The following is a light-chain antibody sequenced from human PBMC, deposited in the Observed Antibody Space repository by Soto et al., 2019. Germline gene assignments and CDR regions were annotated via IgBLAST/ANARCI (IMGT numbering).Light chain of an antibody. CDR2: GAS. CDR3: QQYGSSPLT. CDR1: QSVSSSY. Sequence: EIVLXXSPGTLSLSPGEGATLSCRTSQSVSSSYLAWYQQKAGQGPRLLIYGASSRATGIPDRFSGGGSGTDFTLTISRLEPEDFAVYYCQQYGSSPLTFGGGTKVDIK. J-gene: IGKJ4*01. V-gene: IGKV3-20*01.